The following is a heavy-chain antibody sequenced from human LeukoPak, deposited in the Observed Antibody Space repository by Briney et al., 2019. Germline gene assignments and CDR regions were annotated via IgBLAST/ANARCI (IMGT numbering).Heavy chain of an antibody. J-gene: IGHJ4*02. CDR2: LHPDGSGR. Sequence: GGSLRLSCVASGFSFTKYWMTWVRQAPGKGLEWVARLHPDGSGRSYVGSVEGRFTVFGDNAKSSLFLQMHSLRVEDTAVYYCARGGYSFDYLGQGTLVTVPS. V-gene: IGHV3-7*04. D-gene: IGHD5-12*01. CDR3: ARGGYSFDY. CDR1: GFSFTKYW.